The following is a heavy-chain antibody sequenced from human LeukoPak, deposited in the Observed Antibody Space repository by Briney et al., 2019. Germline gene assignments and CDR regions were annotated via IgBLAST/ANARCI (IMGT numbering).Heavy chain of an antibody. V-gene: IGHV3-23*01. D-gene: IGHD3-10*01. CDR3: AKDLVTGSLDY. CDR2: ISSSGGST. CDR1: GFTFSSYA. Sequence: GGSLRLSCAASGFTFSSYAMTWVRQAPGKGLEWVSSISSSGGSTYYADSLRGRFTISRDNSKNTLYLQMNSLRAEDTAIYYCAKDLVTGSLDYWGQGTLVTVSS. J-gene: IGHJ4*02.